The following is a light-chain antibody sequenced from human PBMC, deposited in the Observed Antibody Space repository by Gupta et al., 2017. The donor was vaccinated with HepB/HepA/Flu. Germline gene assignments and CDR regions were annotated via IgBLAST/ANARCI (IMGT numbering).Light chain of an antibody. V-gene: IGKV3-15*01. CDR3: QQYNSWPIT. CDR1: QSISAN. Sequence: VMTQSPATLSVSPGERATLSCRASQSISANLGWFQQKPGQAPRPLIYDASIRASGVPARFSGSGSGTEFTLTISSLQSEDFAIYYCQQYNSWPITFGQGTRLEIK. CDR2: DAS. J-gene: IGKJ5*01.